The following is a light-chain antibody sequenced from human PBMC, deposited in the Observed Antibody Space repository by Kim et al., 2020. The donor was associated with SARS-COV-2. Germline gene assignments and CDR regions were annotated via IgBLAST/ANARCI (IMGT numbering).Light chain of an antibody. CDR2: GAS. Sequence: VSPGERAPRSCGSSQGVRSHLAWYQQTPGQAPRLLIYGASTRATDIPARFSGSGSGTEFTLTISSLQSEDFALYYCQQYNNWPWTFGQGTKVDIK. CDR3: QQYNNWPWT. J-gene: IGKJ1*01. CDR1: QGVRSH. V-gene: IGKV3-15*01.